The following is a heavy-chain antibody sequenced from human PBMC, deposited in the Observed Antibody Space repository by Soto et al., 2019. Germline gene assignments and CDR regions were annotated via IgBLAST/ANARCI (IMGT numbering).Heavy chain of an antibody. Sequence: GGSLILSCAASGVTFSSYAMSWVRQAPGKGLDWVSVISGSGVSTYYSDSVKGRFTISRDNSENTLYLQMNSLRAEDTAVYYCEKNGVFCGGGSCSQTGHFDLGGRGTLV. CDR1: GVTFSSYA. D-gene: IGHD2-15*01. CDR3: EKNGVFCGGGSCSQTGHFDL. J-gene: IGHJ2*01. V-gene: IGHV3-23*01. CDR2: ISGSGVST.